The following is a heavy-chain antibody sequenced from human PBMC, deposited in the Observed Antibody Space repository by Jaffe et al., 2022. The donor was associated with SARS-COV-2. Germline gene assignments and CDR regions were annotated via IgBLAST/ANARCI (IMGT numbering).Heavy chain of an antibody. V-gene: IGHV4-61*02. D-gene: IGHD3-10*01. Sequence: QVQLQESGPGLVKPSQTLSLTCTVSGGSISSGSYYWSWIRQPAGKGLEWIGRIYTSGSTNYNPSLKSRVTISVDTSKNQFSLKLSSVTAADTAVYYCARGSLWFGELGLDAFDIWGQGTMVTVSS. CDR1: GGSISSGSYY. CDR3: ARGSLWFGELGLDAFDI. J-gene: IGHJ3*02. CDR2: IYTSGST.